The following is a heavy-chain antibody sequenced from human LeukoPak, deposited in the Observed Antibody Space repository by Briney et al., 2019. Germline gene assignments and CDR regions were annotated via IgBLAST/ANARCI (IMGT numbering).Heavy chain of an antibody. CDR3: ARGRHSSGWRFGFDP. V-gene: IGHV1-8*01. CDR1: GYTFTSYD. CDR2: MNPNSGNT. D-gene: IGHD6-19*01. Sequence: GASMKVSCKASGYTFTSYDINWVRQATGQGLEWMGWMNPNSGNTGYAQKFQGRVTMTRNTSISTAYMELSSLRSEDTAVYYCARGRHSSGWRFGFDPWGQGTLVTVSS. J-gene: IGHJ5*02.